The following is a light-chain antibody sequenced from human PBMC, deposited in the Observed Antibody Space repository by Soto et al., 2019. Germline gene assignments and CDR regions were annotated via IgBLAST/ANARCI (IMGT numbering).Light chain of an antibody. V-gene: IGLV2-8*01. CDR3: SSYAGTNNLI. Sequence: QSALTQPPSASGSPGQSVTLSCTGTSSDIGASKYVSWYQHHPGKAPKFIIYEVYNRPSGVPDRFSGSKSGDTASLIVSRLQAEDEGIYYCSSYAGTNNLIFGSGTKVTV. J-gene: IGLJ2*01. CDR2: EVY. CDR1: SSDIGASKY.